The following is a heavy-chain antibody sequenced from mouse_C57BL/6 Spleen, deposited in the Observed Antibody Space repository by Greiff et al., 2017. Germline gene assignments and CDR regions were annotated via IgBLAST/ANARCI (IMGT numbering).Heavy chain of an antibody. CDR3: AITTVVDYFDY. CDR2: IDPEDGET. D-gene: IGHD1-1*01. CDR1: GFNIKDYY. V-gene: IGHV14-2*01. Sequence: VQLKESGAELVKPGASVKLSCTASGFNIKDYYMHWVKQRTEQGLEWIGRIDPEDGETKYAPKFQGKATITADTSSNTAYLQLSSLTSEDTAVYYGAITTVVDYFDYWGQGTTLTVSS. J-gene: IGHJ2*01.